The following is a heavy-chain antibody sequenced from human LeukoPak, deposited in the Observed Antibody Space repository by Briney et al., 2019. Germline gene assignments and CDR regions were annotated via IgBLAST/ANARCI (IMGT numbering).Heavy chain of an antibody. Sequence: GRSLRLSCAASGFTFDDYAMHWVRQAPGKGLEWVSGISWNSGSIGYADSVKGRFTISRDNAKNSLYLQMNSLRAEDMALYYCAKGYIVGAKDTTGGAFDIWGQGTMVTVSS. V-gene: IGHV3-9*03. J-gene: IGHJ3*02. CDR2: ISWNSGSI. CDR3: AKGYIVGAKDTTGGAFDI. CDR1: GFTFDDYA. D-gene: IGHD1-26*01.